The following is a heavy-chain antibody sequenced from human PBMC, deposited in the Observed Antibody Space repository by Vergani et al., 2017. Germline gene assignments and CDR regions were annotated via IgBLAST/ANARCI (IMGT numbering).Heavy chain of an antibody. V-gene: IGHV4-38-2*02. Sequence: QVQLQESGPGLVKPSETLSLTCTVSGYSISSGYYWGWIRQPPGKGLEWIGSIYHSGSTYYNPSLKSRVTISVDTSKNQFSLKLSSVTAADTAVYYCARDPNWEGNWFDPWGQGTLVTVSP. CDR3: ARDPNWEGNWFDP. CDR1: GYSISSGYY. J-gene: IGHJ5*02. CDR2: IYHSGST. D-gene: IGHD7-27*01.